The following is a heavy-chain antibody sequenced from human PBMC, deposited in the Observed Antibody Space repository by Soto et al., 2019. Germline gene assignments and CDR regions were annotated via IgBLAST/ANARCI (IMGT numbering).Heavy chain of an antibody. CDR3: AKEGAAGMYFFDN. V-gene: IGHV3-23*01. D-gene: IGHD3-10*01. CDR1: GFTFSNCA. J-gene: IGHJ5*02. Sequence: EVQVLESGGGLRQPGGSLRLSCAASGFTFSNCAMSWVRQAPGKGLEWISTTSGGGGSAYYADSVKGRFTSSRGNPKNTVYLQMNSLRVDDTAVYYCAKEGAAGMYFFDNWGQGTLVTVSS. CDR2: TSGGGGSA.